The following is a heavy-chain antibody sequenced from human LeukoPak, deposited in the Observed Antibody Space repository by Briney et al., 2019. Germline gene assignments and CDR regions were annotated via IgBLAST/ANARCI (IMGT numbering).Heavy chain of an antibody. Sequence: PGGSLRLSCAASGFTVSSNYMSWVRQAPGKGLEWVSDIYSGGSTYYADSVKGRFTISRDNSKNTLYLQMNSLRAEDTAVYYCARDLGYCSSTSCPPRYWGQGTLVTVSS. CDR1: GFTVSSNY. CDR3: ARDLGYCSSTSCPPRY. J-gene: IGHJ4*02. CDR2: IYSGGST. D-gene: IGHD2-2*01. V-gene: IGHV3-66*01.